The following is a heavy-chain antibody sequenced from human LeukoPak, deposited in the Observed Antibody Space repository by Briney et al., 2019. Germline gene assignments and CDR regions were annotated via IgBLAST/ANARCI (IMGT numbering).Heavy chain of an antibody. CDR2: IIPIFGTA. V-gene: IGHV1-69*05. CDR3: ASLSGYSYGLGLTC. CDR1: GGTFSSYA. D-gene: IGHD5-18*01. J-gene: IGHJ4*02. Sequence: ASVKVSCKASGGTFSSYAISWVRQAPGQGLEWMGGIIPIFGTANYAQKFQGRVTITTDESTSTAYMELSSLRSEDTAVYYCASLSGYSYGLGLTCWGQGTLVTVSS.